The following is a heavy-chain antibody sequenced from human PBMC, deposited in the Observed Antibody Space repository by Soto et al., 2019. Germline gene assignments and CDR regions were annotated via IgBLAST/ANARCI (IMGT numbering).Heavy chain of an antibody. D-gene: IGHD2-2*01. J-gene: IGHJ6*03. CDR2: ISSSGSTI. V-gene: IGHV3-11*01. CDR3: ARDKNALVVVPAAAMDV. Sequence: XXSLRLCCAASGFTFSDYYMRWILQAPGKGLEWVSYISSSGSTIYYADSVKGRFTISRDNAKNSLYLQMNSLRAEETAVYYCARDKNALVVVPAAAMDVWGKGTTVTVSS. CDR1: GFTFSDYY.